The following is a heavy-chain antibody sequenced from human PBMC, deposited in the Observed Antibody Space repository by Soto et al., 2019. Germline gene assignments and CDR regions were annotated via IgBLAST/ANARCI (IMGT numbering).Heavy chain of an antibody. Sequence: QVQLQESGPGLVKPSGTLSLTCAVSSGTISSSNWWTWVRQPPGKGLEWIGEINQSGSPNYNPSLRSRVTISVDTSKSQFFLELSSVTAADTAIYYCAGLGMVAAHREFDPWGQGTLVTVSS. D-gene: IGHD2-15*01. V-gene: IGHV4-4*02. CDR3: AGLGMVAAHREFDP. J-gene: IGHJ5*02. CDR2: INQSGSP. CDR1: SGTISSSNW.